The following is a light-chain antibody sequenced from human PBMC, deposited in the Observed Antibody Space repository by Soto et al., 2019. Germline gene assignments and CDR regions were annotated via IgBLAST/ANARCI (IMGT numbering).Light chain of an antibody. CDR3: QQYSRSLWT. CDR2: DAS. J-gene: IGKJ1*01. Sequence: DIHMTQSPSSLSASVGDRVTITCQASQNINNYLNWYQQKPGRAPKLLIYDASNLEAGVPSRFRGSGSGTDFTFTISRLQPEDFAVFYCQQYSRSLWTFGQGTKVDIK. CDR1: QNINNY. V-gene: IGKV1-33*01.